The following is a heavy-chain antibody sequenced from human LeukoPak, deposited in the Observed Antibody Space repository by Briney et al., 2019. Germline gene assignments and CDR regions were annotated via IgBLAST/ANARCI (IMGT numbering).Heavy chain of an antibody. V-gene: IGHV3-53*01. Sequence: GGSLRLFCAASVLPVSSSSVRGVREARGKGLEWVSVFYGGCAMFFAGSVKGRFHISRDNSKNNVYFQMKNLRAGDTGLFYCARDRSTGGYIFGYWGRGTLATVSS. CDR1: VLPVSSSS. D-gene: IGHD2-8*02. J-gene: IGHJ4*02. CDR2: FYGGCAM. CDR3: ARDRSTGGYIFGY.